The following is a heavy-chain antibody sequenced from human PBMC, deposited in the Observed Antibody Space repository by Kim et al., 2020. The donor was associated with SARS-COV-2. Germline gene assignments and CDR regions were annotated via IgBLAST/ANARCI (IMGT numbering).Heavy chain of an antibody. Sequence: SETLSLTCTVSGASISTSSYYWGWIRQPPGKGLEWIGSIYYSGNTYYNPSLKSRVTISLDTSKNQFSLKLSSVTAADTAVFYCASLARYGGKTGEIDYWGQGTLVTVSS. J-gene: IGHJ4*02. CDR3: ASLARYGGKTGEIDY. CDR2: IYYSGNT. V-gene: IGHV4-39*07. D-gene: IGHD2-15*01. CDR1: GASISTSSYY.